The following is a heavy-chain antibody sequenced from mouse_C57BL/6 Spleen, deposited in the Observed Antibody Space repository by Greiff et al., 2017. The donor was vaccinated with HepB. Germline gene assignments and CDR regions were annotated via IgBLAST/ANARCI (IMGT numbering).Heavy chain of an antibody. D-gene: IGHD2-3*01. CDR3: ARSGDGYYQAWFAY. Sequence: VQLQQSGAELVRPGASVKLSCKASGYTFTDYYINWVKQRPGQGLEWIARIYPGSGNTYYNEKFKGKATLTAEKSSSTAYMQLSSLTSEDSAVYFCARSGDGYYQAWFAYWGQGTLVTVSA. V-gene: IGHV1-76*01. CDR2: IYPGSGNT. J-gene: IGHJ3*01. CDR1: GYTFTDYY.